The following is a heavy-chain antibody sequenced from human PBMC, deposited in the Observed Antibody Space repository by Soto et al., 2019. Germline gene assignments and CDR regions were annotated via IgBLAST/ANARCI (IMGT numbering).Heavy chain of an antibody. V-gene: IGHV3-23*01. D-gene: IGHD2-15*01. Sequence: EVQLLESGGGLVQPGGSLRLSCAASGFTFSTYAMSWVRQAPGKGLEWVSAISGSGGNSTFYGDSVKGRFTISRYNSKNTVYVQMNSLGAEDTAVYYCAKGGGSCCFDNWGQGTLVTVSS. J-gene: IGHJ4*02. CDR3: AKGGGSCCFDN. CDR2: ISGSGGNST. CDR1: GFTFSTYA.